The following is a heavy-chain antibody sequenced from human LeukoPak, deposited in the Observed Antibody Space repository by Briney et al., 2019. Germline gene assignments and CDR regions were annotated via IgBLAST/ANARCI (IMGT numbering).Heavy chain of an antibody. J-gene: IGHJ4*02. CDR2: ISSSSSYI. Sequence: GGSLRLSCAASGFTFSSYSMNWVRQAPGKGLEWVSSISSSSSYIYYADSVKGRFTISRDNAKNSLYLQMNSLRAEDTAVYHCAKEALGTKGFDYWGQGALVTVSS. D-gene: IGHD1/OR15-1a*01. CDR3: AKEALGTKGFDY. CDR1: GFTFSSYS. V-gene: IGHV3-21*01.